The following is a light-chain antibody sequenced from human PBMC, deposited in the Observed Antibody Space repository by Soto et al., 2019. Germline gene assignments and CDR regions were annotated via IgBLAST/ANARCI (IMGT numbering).Light chain of an antibody. V-gene: IGKV3-11*01. CDR3: QQRNSWPLT. J-gene: IGKJ4*01. Sequence: VLTQSPDTLSLSPGESATLSCRASQDVGKFLVWYHQKPGLSPSLVIYEASKRATDIPDRFSGSGSGTAFTLTINRLEPEDVGFYYCQQRNSWPLTFGGGTKVELK. CDR2: EAS. CDR1: QDVGKF.